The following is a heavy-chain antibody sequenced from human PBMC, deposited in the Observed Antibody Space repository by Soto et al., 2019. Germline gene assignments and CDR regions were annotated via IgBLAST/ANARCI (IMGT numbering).Heavy chain of an antibody. D-gene: IGHD1-26*01. CDR1: GFAFSNYE. CDR2: ISLSGSTI. J-gene: IGHJ4*02. Sequence: GGSLRLSCAASGFAFSNYEMNWVRQAPGKGLEWVSYISLSGSTIYYADSVKGRFTISRDDAKDSLYLEMDSLRADDTAVYYCARESFSASPNFFDFWGQGTLVTVSS. CDR3: ARESFSASPNFFDF. V-gene: IGHV3-48*03.